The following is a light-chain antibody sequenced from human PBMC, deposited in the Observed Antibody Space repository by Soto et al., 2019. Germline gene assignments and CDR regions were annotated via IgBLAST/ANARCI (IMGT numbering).Light chain of an antibody. J-gene: IGLJ2*01. Sequence: SYELTQPPSVSVAPGQTARITCGGDKVGSTTVNWCQQRPGQAPVLVVYDDNNRPSGIPDRFSGSNSGNTATLTISRVEAGDEADYYCQVWDSASDQPVVFGGGTKLTVL. CDR2: DDN. CDR1: KVGSTT. V-gene: IGLV3-21*02. CDR3: QVWDSASDQPVV.